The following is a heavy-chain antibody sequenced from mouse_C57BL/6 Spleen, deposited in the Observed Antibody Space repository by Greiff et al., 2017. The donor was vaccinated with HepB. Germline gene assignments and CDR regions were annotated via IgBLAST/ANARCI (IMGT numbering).Heavy chain of an antibody. V-gene: IGHV1-54*01. Sequence: VKLQESGAELVRPGTSVKVSCKASGYAFTNYLIEWVKQRPGQGLEWIGVINPGSGGTNYNEKFKGKATLTADKSSSTAYMQLSSLTSEDSAVYFCARLGGDYWGQGTSVTVSS. CDR2: INPGSGGT. CDR1: GYAFTNYL. D-gene: IGHD4-1*01. J-gene: IGHJ4*01. CDR3: ARLGGDY.